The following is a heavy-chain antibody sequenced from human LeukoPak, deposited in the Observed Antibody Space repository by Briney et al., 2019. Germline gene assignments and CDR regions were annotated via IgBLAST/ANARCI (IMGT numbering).Heavy chain of an antibody. Sequence: SETLSLTCAVYGGSFSGYYWSWIRQPPGEGLEWIGEINHSGSTNYNPSLKSRVTISVDTSKNQFSLKLSSVTAADTAVYYCARGRNNVVVVGGFDYWGQGTLVTVSS. CDR3: ARGRNNVVVVGGFDY. D-gene: IGHD2-15*01. J-gene: IGHJ4*02. V-gene: IGHV4-34*01. CDR1: GGSFSGYY. CDR2: INHSGST.